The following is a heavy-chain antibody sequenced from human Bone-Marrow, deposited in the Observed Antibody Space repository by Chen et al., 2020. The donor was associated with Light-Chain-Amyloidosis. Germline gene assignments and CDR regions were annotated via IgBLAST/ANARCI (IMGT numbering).Heavy chain of an antibody. J-gene: IGHJ6*03. CDR3: VKSFAPHWYYMDV. Sequence: EAQLVESGGGLVQPGRSLRLSCAASGFTFDDFAMHWVRQAPGKGLEWVSGISWNSGIMGYAESVRGRFNISRDNAKNSLELQMNSLRPEDTALYYCVKSFAPHWYYMDVWGKGTSVTVSS. V-gene: IGHV3-9*01. CDR1: GFTFDDFA. D-gene: IGHD1-1*01. CDR2: ISWNSGIM.